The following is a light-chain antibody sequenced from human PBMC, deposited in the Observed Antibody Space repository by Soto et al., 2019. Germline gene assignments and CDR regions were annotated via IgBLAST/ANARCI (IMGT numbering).Light chain of an antibody. J-gene: IGKJ5*01. CDR2: LGS. CDR1: QSVLHSNGYNH. CDR3: MQALQTPLT. V-gene: IGKV2-28*01. Sequence: DIVMTQSPLSLPVTPGEPASISCRSSQSVLHSNGYNHLDWYLQKPGQSPQLLIYLGSNRASGVPDRFSGSGSGTDFTLKISRVEAEDVGVYYCMQALQTPLTFGQGTRLEIK.